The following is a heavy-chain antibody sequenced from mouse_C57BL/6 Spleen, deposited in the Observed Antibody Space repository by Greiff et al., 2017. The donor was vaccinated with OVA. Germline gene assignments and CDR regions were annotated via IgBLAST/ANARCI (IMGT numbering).Heavy chain of an antibody. CDR2: LYPGSGNT. J-gene: IGHJ4*01. V-gene: IGHV1-76*01. D-gene: IGHD2-4*01. CDR3: VSYDYDGYAMDY. CDR1: GYTFTDYY. Sequence: QVQLQQSGAELVRPGASVKLSCKASGYTFTDYYINWVKQRPGQGLEWIARLYPGSGNTYYNEKFKGKATLTAEKSSSTAYMQLSSLTSEDSAVYFCVSYDYDGYAMDYWGQGTSVTVSS.